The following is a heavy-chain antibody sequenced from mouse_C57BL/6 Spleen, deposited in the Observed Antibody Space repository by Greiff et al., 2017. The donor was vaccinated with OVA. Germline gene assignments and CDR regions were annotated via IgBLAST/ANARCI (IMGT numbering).Heavy chain of an antibody. CDR2: IYPGDGDT. V-gene: IGHV1-82*01. CDR1: GYAFSSSW. CDR3: ARSGITTVVATDAMDY. D-gene: IGHD1-1*01. J-gene: IGHJ4*01. Sequence: VQRVESGPELVKPGASVKISCKASGYAFSSSWMNWVKQRPGKGLEWIGRIYPGDGDTNYNGKFKGKATLTADKSSSTAYMQLSSLTSEDSAVYFCARSGITTVVATDAMDYWGQGTSVTVSS.